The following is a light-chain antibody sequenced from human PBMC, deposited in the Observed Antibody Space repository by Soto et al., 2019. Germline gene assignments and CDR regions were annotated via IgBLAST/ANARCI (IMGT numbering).Light chain of an antibody. CDR3: AAWDDNLNAYV. J-gene: IGLJ1*01. Sequence: QSVLTQPPSASSTPGQTVTISCSGSTSNIGTFYVYWYQHLPGTAPKLLIYLGDQRASGVSDRFSGSKSGTSGSLAINGLPSDDEADYYCAAWDDNLNAYVFGRGTKLTVL. CDR2: LGD. V-gene: IGLV1-47*02. CDR1: TSNIGTFY.